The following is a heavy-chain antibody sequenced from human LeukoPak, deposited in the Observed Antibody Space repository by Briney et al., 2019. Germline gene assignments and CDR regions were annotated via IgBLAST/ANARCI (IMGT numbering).Heavy chain of an antibody. J-gene: IGHJ3*02. CDR3: ARDPNGDYIGAFDM. V-gene: IGHV3-23*01. CDR2: IRGGGGSA. CDR1: GFTFNAYA. Sequence: GGTLRLSCTAYGFTFNAYAMMWVRQAPGKGPEWVSDIRGGGGSAFYADSVKGRFTISRDISKYTLFLQMNSVRAEDTAVYYCARDPNGDYIGAFDMWGPGTMVTVSS. D-gene: IGHD4-17*01.